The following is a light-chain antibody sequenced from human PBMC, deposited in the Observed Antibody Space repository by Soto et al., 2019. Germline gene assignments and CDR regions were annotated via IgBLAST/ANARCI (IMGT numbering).Light chain of an antibody. CDR1: QSLLHITGETF. CDR2: EVS. CDR3: MQSTQLPPT. V-gene: IGKV2D-29*02. J-gene: IGKJ5*01. Sequence: DVVMTQTPLSLSVAPGQPASISCKSSQSLLHITGETFLFWHLQQPGQSPQLLIYEVSTRVAGVADRVSGSGSGTDFTPEISRGETDDVGIYYCMQSTQLPPTFGQGTRLEIK.